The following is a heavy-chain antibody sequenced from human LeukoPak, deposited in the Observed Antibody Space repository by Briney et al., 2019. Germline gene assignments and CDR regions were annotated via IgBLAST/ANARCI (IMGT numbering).Heavy chain of an antibody. J-gene: IGHJ4*02. CDR3: AGERGEEYSSGWYKRNYFDN. D-gene: IGHD6-19*01. CDR2: GGYSGGT. V-gene: IGHV4-39*07. Sequence: TSETLSLTCTVSGDSFSRVTDYWAWIRQPPGKGLEWIASGGYSGGTYYNPSLESRVAISADMSKNQFSLKLTPVTGADTAVYYCAGERGEEYSSGWYKRNYFDNWGQGIRVTVSS. CDR1: GDSFSRVTDY.